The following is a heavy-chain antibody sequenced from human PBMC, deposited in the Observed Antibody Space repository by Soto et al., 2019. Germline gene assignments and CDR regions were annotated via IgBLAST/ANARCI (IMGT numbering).Heavy chain of an antibody. CDR1: GFTFGNYA. CDR3: AKDRERIATRSIDY. J-gene: IGHJ4*02. Sequence: GGSLRLSCAASGFTFGNYAMSWVRQAPGKGLEWVSGISGSGASKYYADSVKGRFTVSRDNSKNTMYLQMNSLRAEDTALYYCAKDRERIATRSIDYWGQGAQVTVSS. V-gene: IGHV3-23*01. CDR2: ISGSGASK. D-gene: IGHD6-13*01.